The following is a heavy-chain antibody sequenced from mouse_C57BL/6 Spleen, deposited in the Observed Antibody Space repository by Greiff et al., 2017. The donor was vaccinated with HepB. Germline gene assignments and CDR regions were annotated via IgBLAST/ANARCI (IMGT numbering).Heavy chain of an antibody. CDR2: ISSGGDYI. CDR3: TREGDGYSSMDY. Sequence: EVQLQESGEGLVKPGGSLKLSCAASGFTFSSYAMSWVRQTPEKRLEWVAYISSGGDYIYYADTVKGRFTISRDNARNTLYLQMSSLKSEDTAMYYCTREGDGYSSMDYWGQGTSVTVSS. D-gene: IGHD2-3*01. CDR1: GFTFSSYA. J-gene: IGHJ4*01. V-gene: IGHV5-9-1*02.